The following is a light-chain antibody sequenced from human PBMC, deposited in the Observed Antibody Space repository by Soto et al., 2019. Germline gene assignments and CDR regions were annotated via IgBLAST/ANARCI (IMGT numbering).Light chain of an antibody. CDR1: QYIGGY. Sequence: EIVLTQSPATLSLSPGERATLSCRASQYIGGYLAWYQLRPGQGPRLLIFDAASRATGIPDRVSGSGPGTDFTLTISRLEPEDFAVYYCQQRASWPLTFGGGTKVEIK. CDR3: QQRASWPLT. CDR2: DAA. V-gene: IGKV3-11*01. J-gene: IGKJ4*01.